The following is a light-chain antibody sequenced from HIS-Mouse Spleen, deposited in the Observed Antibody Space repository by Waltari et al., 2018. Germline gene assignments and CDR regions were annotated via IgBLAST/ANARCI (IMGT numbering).Light chain of an antibody. V-gene: IGLV3-19*01. CDR3: NSRDSSGNHVV. CDR1: SLRSYY. Sequence: SSELTQDPAVSVALGQTVRITCQGVSLRSYYASWYQQKPGQAPILVIYGKNNRPSGIPYRFSGSSSGNTASLTITGAQAEDEADYYCNSRDSSGNHVVFGGGTKLTVL. J-gene: IGLJ2*01. CDR2: GKN.